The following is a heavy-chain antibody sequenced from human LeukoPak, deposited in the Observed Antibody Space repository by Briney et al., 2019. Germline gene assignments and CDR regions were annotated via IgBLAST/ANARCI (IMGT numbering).Heavy chain of an antibody. V-gene: IGHV3-23*01. CDR1: GFTFSSCA. CDR2: ISGSGGST. D-gene: IGHD3-10*01. CDR3: AKDRYGSGSYYNPFDC. Sequence: GGSLRLSCAASGFTFSSCAMTWVRQAPGKGLEWVSGISGSGGSTYYADSVKGRFTISRDNSKNTLYLQMDSLRAEDTAIYFCAKDRYGSGSYYNPFDCWGQGTLVTVSS. J-gene: IGHJ4*02.